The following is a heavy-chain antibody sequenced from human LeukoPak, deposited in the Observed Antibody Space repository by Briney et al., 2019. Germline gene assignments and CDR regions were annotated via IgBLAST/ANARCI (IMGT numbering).Heavy chain of an antibody. CDR3: TRVVVDCSGGSCYPDYYYYMDV. V-gene: IGHV3-48*03. Sequence: GGSLRLSCVASGFTFSSCEMNWVRQAPGKGLEWVSYISSSGSTIYYADSVEGRFTISRDNAKNSLYLQMNSLRAEDTAVYYCTRVVVDCSGGSCYPDYYYYMDVWGKGTTVTISS. CDR2: ISSSGSTI. CDR1: GFTFSSCE. D-gene: IGHD2-15*01. J-gene: IGHJ6*03.